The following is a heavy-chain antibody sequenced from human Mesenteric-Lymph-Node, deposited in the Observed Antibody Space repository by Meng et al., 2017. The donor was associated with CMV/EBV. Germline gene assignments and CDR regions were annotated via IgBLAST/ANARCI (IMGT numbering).Heavy chain of an antibody. D-gene: IGHD2-2*01. Sequence: GGSLRLSCAASGFTFSDYALTWVRQAPGKGLEWVSTINVSGGTTYYADSVKGRFTISRDNSKNTQYLQMNSLRAEDTALYYCAKDSSSCSSTSCYQCDPWGQGTLVTVSS. CDR1: GFTFSDYA. CDR2: INVSGGTT. CDR3: AKDSSSCSSTSCYQCDP. J-gene: IGHJ5*02. V-gene: IGHV3-23*01.